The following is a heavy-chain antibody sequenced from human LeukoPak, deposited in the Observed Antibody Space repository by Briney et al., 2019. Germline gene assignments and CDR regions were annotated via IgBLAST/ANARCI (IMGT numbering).Heavy chain of an antibody. V-gene: IGHV4-31*03. D-gene: IGHD1-26*01. CDR1: GGAISSGGYC. J-gene: IGHJ5*02. CDR3: ARGGGATEDWLDP. Sequence: PSETLSLTCTVSGGAISSGGYCWSWIRPHRGKGLEWIEYINYSARTYSSPSLKNRVTISVDTSKNQSSLKLSSLPAADPAVYDCARGGGATEDWLDPWGQGTLVTVSS. CDR2: INYSART.